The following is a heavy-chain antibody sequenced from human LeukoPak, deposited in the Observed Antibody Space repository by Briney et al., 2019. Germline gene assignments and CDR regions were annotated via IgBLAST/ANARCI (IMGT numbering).Heavy chain of an antibody. Sequence: GGSLRLSCAASGFTFSIYWVHWVCQAPGKGLVWVSSINSDGSSTSYADSVKGRFTISRDNAKNALYLQMNTLGAEDTAVYYCASLDYWGQGTPVTVSS. CDR3: ASLDY. V-gene: IGHV3-74*01. J-gene: IGHJ4*02. CDR2: INSDGSST. CDR1: GFTFSIYW.